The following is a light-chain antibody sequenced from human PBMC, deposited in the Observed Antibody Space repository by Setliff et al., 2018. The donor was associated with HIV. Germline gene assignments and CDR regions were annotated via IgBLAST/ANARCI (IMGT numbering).Light chain of an antibody. CDR1: ISNIGAGYD. V-gene: IGLV1-40*01. Sequence: QSVLTQPPSVSGAPGQRVAISCTGSISNIGAGYDTHWYQQLPGTAPKLLIFGHSNRPSGVPDRFSGSKSGATSASPVISGLQAEDEADYYCQSYDSSLSEGVFGAGTKVTVL. CDR2: GHS. CDR3: QSYDSSLSEGV. J-gene: IGLJ1*01.